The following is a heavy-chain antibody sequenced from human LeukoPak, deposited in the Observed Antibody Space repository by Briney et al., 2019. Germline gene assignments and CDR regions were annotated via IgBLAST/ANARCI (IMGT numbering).Heavy chain of an antibody. D-gene: IGHD2-21*01. V-gene: IGHV4-4*07. CDR1: GDSIRNDY. CDR2: IFTSGSS. Sequence: SETLSLTCTVSGDSIRNDYWSWIRQPVGKGLEWIGLIFTSGSSDYNASLKSRVIMSVDTSKNQFSLKLTSVTAADTAVYYCAGGMSVGGDGALEYWGQGTLVTVSS. J-gene: IGHJ4*02. CDR3: AGGMSVGGDGALEY.